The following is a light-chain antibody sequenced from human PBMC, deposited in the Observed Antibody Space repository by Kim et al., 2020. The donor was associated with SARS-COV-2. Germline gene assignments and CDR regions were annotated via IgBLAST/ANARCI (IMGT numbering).Light chain of an antibody. CDR1: SSDVGGYNY. J-gene: IGLJ3*02. V-gene: IGLV2-14*03. CDR3: SSYTSSSTRV. CDR2: DVS. Sequence: GQSITISCTGTSSDVGGYNYISWYQQHPGKAPKLMIYDVSNRPSRVSNRFSGSKSGNTASLTISGLQAEDEADYYCSSYTSSSTRVFGGGTQLTVL.